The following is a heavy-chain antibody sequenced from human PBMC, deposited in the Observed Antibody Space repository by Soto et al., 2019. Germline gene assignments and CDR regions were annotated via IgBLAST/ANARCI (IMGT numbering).Heavy chain of an antibody. CDR2: IYYSGST. V-gene: IGHV4-39*01. CDR3: ARHSPWYDILTGVNWFDP. D-gene: IGHD3-9*01. J-gene: IGHJ5*02. Sequence: PSETLSLTCTVSGGSISSSSYYWGWIRQPPGKGLEWIGSIYYSGSTYYNPSLKSRVTISVDTSKNQFSLKLSSVTAADAAVYYCARHSPWYDILTGVNWFDPWGQGTLVTVSS. CDR1: GGSISSSSYY.